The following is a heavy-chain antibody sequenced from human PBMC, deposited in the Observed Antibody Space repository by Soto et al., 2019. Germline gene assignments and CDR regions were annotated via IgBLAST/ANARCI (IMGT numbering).Heavy chain of an antibody. V-gene: IGHV1-69*01. J-gene: IGHJ5*02. CDR1: GGNFSSYA. D-gene: IGHD6-13*01. CDR2: IVPLFGTT. Sequence: QAQLVQSGAELKKPGSSVKVSCKASGGNFSSYAISWLRQAPGQGLEWMGGIVPLFGTTNYAQKFKGRLMITADESTTTAYMERSSLRFEDTAVYYCARGRGLSWYNWFDTWGQGSPVTVS. CDR3: ARGRGLSWYNWFDT.